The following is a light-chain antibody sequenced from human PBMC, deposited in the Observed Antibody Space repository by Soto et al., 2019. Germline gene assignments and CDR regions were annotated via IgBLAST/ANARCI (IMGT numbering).Light chain of an antibody. Sequence: EIVLTQSPATLSLSPGERATLSCRASQNIINNLAWYQQKPGQAPRLLIFFASTRVTGIPARFSGSGFGTDFTLTISSLEPEDFAVYYCEQRSIWPLYTFGQGTKVDIK. CDR3: EQRSIWPLYT. V-gene: IGKV3-11*01. CDR1: QNIINN. CDR2: FAS. J-gene: IGKJ2*01.